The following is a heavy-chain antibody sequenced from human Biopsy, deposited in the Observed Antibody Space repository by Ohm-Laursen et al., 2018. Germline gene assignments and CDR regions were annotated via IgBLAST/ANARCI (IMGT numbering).Heavy chain of an antibody. CDR3: ARLTGDYIWGNWRINHDPFDI. J-gene: IGHJ3*02. CDR2: VSHSGST. CDR1: GGSFSGYY. Sequence: SETLSLTCAVSGGSFSGYYWSWIRQTPGKGLEWIGEVSHSGSTKYNPSLKSRVTISVDTSKNHFSLNLSSVTAADTAVYYCARLTGDYIWGNWRINHDPFDIWDQGTSVTVSS. D-gene: IGHD3-16*01. V-gene: IGHV4-34*01.